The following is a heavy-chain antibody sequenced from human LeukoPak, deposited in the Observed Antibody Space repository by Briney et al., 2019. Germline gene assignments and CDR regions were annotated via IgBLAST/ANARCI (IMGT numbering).Heavy chain of an antibody. CDR3: ARDTHSIVAAGNQDY. Sequence: ASVKVSCKASGYTFTSYGISWVRQAPGQGLEWMGWISACNGNTNYAQKLQGRVTMTTDTSTSTAYMELRSLRSDDTAVYYCARDTHSIVAAGNQDYWGQGTLVTVSS. V-gene: IGHV1-18*01. D-gene: IGHD6-13*01. CDR2: ISACNGNT. CDR1: GYTFTSYG. J-gene: IGHJ4*02.